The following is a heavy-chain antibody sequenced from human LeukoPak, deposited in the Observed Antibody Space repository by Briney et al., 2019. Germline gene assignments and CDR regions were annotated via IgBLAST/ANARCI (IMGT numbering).Heavy chain of an antibody. V-gene: IGHV1-18*01. D-gene: IGHD2-2*01. J-gene: IGHJ5*02. CDR2: ISPYNGDT. Sequence: ASVTVSCKASGYTFTNFGITWVRQAPGQGLEWMGWISPYNGDTRYKQKLQGRVTMTTETSTNTAYMELRSLRSDDTAVYYCARGGCSGNNCPPNWLDPWGQGTLVTVSS. CDR3: ARGGCSGNNCPPNWLDP. CDR1: GYTFTNFG.